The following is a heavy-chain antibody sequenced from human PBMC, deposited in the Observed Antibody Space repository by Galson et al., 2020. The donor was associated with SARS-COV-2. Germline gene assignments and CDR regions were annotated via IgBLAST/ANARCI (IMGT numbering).Heavy chain of an antibody. J-gene: IGHJ4*02. Sequence: GESLKISCAASGFTFSSYAMHWVRQAPGKGLEWVAVISYDGSNKYYADSVKGRFTISRDNSKNTLYLQMNSLRAEDTAVYYCARVGSGWYGPADYWGQGTLVTVSS. D-gene: IGHD6-19*01. CDR1: GFTFSSYA. V-gene: IGHV3-30-3*01. CDR2: ISYDGSNK. CDR3: ARVGSGWYGPADY.